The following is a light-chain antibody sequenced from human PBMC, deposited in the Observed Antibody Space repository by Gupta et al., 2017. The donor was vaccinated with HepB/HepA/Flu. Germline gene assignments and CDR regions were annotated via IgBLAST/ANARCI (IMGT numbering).Light chain of an antibody. CDR3: RQRGNWLG. J-gene: IGKJ2*01. V-gene: IGKV3-11*01. CDR1: QSVSSY. Sequence: EIVLTQSPATLSLSPGERATLSCRASQSVSSYLAWYQQKPGQAPRLLIYDASNRATGIPARFSGTGSGTDFTLTIISREPEDFAVYYWRQRGNWLGFGQGTRLEIK. CDR2: DAS.